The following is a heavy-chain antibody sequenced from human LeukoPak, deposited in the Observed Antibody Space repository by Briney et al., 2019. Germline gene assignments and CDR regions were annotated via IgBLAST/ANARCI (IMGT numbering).Heavy chain of an antibody. Sequence: TGGSLRLSCAASGFTLRSHAMSWVRQAPGKGLEWVSGISGSGGSTYYVDSVKGRFTISRDNSKNTLYLQIDSLRADDTAVYYCAKQMSTVTFTPFDYWGQGTLVTVSS. V-gene: IGHV3-23*01. CDR1: GFTLRSHA. CDR2: ISGSGGST. J-gene: IGHJ4*02. D-gene: IGHD4-17*01. CDR3: AKQMSTVTFTPFDY.